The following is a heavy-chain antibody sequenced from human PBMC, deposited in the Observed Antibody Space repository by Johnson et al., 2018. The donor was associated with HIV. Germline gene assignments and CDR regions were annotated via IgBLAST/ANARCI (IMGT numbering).Heavy chain of an antibody. V-gene: IGHV3-30*18. CDR1: GFTFSNAW. Sequence: QVQLVESGGDLVNPGGSLRLSCAASGFTFSNAWMSWVRQAPGKGLEWVAIISYDGSNKHYVDSVKGRFTISRDNSKNTLYLQMNSLRAEDTAVYYCAKTNYNFWSGYAFDIWGQGTMVIVSS. J-gene: IGHJ3*02. D-gene: IGHD3-3*01. CDR3: AKTNYNFWSGYAFDI. CDR2: ISYDGSNK.